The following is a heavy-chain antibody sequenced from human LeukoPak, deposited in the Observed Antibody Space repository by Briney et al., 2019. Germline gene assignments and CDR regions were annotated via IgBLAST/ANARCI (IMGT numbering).Heavy chain of an antibody. CDR1: GGSISGYS. J-gene: IGHJ5*02. CDR2: VYTSGNT. Sequence: SETLFLTCSVSGGSISGYSWSWIRQSAAKGLEWIGRVYTSGNTNYNPSFKSRVTMSIDTSKKQFSLKLYTVTAADTAVYYCARDNPAGPWGQGTLVTVSS. V-gene: IGHV4-4*07. D-gene: IGHD1-14*01. CDR3: ARDNPAGP.